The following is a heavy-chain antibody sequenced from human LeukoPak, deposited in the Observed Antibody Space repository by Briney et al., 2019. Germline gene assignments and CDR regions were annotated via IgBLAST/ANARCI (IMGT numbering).Heavy chain of an antibody. Sequence: SQTLSLTCTVSGGSIGSGSYYWSWIRQPAGKGLEWIGRIYTSGSTNYNPSLKSRVTISVDTSKNQFSLKLSSVTAADTAVYYCARAPPEWELLSYFDYWGQGTLVTVSS. CDR1: GGSIGSGSYY. CDR3: ARAPPEWELLSYFDY. V-gene: IGHV4-61*02. D-gene: IGHD1-26*01. CDR2: IYTSGST. J-gene: IGHJ4*02.